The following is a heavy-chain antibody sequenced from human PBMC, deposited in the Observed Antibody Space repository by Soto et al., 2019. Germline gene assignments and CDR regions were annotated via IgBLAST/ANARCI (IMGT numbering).Heavy chain of an antibody. CDR2: IFSIDEK. CDR1: GFSLSNARMG. J-gene: IGHJ3*02. CDR3: ARTWGYCYSGDAFDI. D-gene: IGHD2-21*01. Sequence: QVTLKESGAVLVKPTETLTLTCTVSGFSLSNARMGVSWIRQPPGKALEWLAHIFSIDEKSYSTSLKSRRTIPKDTSKSQVDLTMTNMDPVDTSTYYCARTWGYCYSGDAFDIWGQGTMVTVSS. V-gene: IGHV2-26*01.